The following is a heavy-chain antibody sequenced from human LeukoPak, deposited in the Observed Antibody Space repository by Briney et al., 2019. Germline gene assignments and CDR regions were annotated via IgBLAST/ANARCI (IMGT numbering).Heavy chain of an antibody. CDR1: GFTFNRCW. V-gene: IGHV3-7*01. J-gene: IGHJ1*01. CDR2: INPDGRDT. Sequence: GGSLRLSCVVSGFTFNRCWMNWVRQAPGKGLEWVAHINPDGRDTYYVDSVKGRYTISRDNAQNSMYLQMNSLRVEDTAVYYCTSWGDTTAEYFQRWGQGTLVTVSS. CDR3: TSWGDTTAEYFQR. D-gene: IGHD2-21*02.